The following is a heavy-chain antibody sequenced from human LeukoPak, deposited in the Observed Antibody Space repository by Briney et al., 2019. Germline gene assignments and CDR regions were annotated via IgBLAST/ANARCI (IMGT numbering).Heavy chain of an antibody. CDR3: ARGYSSSSICFDY. J-gene: IGHJ4*02. V-gene: IGHV4-39*07. D-gene: IGHD6-6*01. CDR1: GGSISRSRDY. Sequence: SETLSLTCTVSGGSISRSRDYWGWIRQPPGKGLEWIGSIYYSGSTYYNPSLKSRVTISVDTSKNQFSLKLSSVTAADTAVYYCARGYSSSSICFDYWGQGTLVTVSS. CDR2: IYYSGST.